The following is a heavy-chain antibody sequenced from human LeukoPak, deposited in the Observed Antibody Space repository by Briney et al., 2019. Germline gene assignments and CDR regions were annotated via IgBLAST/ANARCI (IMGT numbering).Heavy chain of an antibody. V-gene: IGHV4-59*01. CDR2: IYGST. Sequence: SETLSLTCTVSGGSISSYYWSWIRQPPGKGLEWIGYIYGSTNYNPSLKSRVTISVGRSKNQFSLKLSSVTAADTAVYYCARGGSGWHYFDYWGQGTLVTVSS. CDR3: ARGGSGWHYFDY. D-gene: IGHD6-19*01. J-gene: IGHJ4*02. CDR1: GGSISSYY.